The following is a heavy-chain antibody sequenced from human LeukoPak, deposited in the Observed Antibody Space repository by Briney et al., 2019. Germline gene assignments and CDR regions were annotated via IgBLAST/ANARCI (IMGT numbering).Heavy chain of an antibody. CDR1: GGSISSYY. CDR2: IYYSGST. J-gene: IGHJ6*02. D-gene: IGHD5-12*01. CDR3: ARDRGHYYGMDV. Sequence: PSETLSLTCTVSGGSISSYYWSWMRQPRGKGLEWIGYIYYSGSTEYNPSLKSRVTMSVDTSKNQFSLKLSSVTAADTAVYYCARDRGHYYGMDVWGQGTTLTVSS. V-gene: IGHV4-59*01.